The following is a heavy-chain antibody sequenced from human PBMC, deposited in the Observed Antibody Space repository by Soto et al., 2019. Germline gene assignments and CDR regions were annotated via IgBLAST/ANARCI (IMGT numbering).Heavy chain of an antibody. Sequence: SETLSLTCTVSGGSISSGGYYWSWIRQHPGKGLEWIGYIYYSGSTYYNPSLKSRVTISVDTSKDQFSLKLSSVTAADTAVYYCARDRIAAGYYGMDVWGQGNTVT. D-gene: IGHD6-6*01. CDR1: GGSISSGGYY. CDR2: IYYSGST. J-gene: IGHJ6*02. V-gene: IGHV4-31*03. CDR3: ARDRIAAGYYGMDV.